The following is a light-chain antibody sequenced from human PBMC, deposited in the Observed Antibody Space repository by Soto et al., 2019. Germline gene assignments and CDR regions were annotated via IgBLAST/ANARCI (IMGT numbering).Light chain of an antibody. Sequence: QSVLTQPPSASGTPGQRVTISCSGSRFNIGSNYVYWYQQLPGTAPKLLIYRNNQRPSGVPDRFSGSKSGTSASLAISGLQAEDEADYYCQSYDRSLSGSFFGTGTKLTVL. V-gene: IGLV1-47*01. CDR1: RFNIGSNY. CDR2: RNN. CDR3: QSYDRSLSGSF. J-gene: IGLJ1*01.